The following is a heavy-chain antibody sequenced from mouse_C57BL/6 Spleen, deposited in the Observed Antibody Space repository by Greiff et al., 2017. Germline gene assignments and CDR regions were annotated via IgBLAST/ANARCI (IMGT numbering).Heavy chain of an antibody. V-gene: IGHV5-9-1*02. CDR1: GFTFSSYA. D-gene: IGHD1-1*01. CDR2: ISSGGDYI. CDR3: TRDLTYYGSSYYAMDY. J-gene: IGHJ4*01. Sequence: EVKVVESGEGLVKPGGSLKLSCAASGFTFSSYAMSWVRQTPEKRLEWVAYISSGGDYIYYADTVKGRFTISRDNARNTLYLQMSSLKSEDTAMYYCTRDLTYYGSSYYAMDYWGQGTSVTVSS.